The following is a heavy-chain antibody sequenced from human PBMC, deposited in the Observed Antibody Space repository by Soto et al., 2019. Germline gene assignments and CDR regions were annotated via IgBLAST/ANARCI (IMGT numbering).Heavy chain of an antibody. J-gene: IGHJ4*02. V-gene: IGHV3-13*01. CDR3: ARGLLAVAGTFLDY. CDR1: GFTFSSYD. Sequence: GGSLRLSCAASGFTFSSYDMHWVRQAAGKGLEWVSAIGTAGDTYYPGSVKGRFTISRENAKNSLYLQMNSLRAEDTAVYYCARGLLAVAGTFLDYWGQGTLVTVSS. D-gene: IGHD6-19*01. CDR2: IGTAGDT.